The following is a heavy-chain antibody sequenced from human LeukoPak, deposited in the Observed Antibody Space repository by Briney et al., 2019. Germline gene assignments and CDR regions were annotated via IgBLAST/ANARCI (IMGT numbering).Heavy chain of an antibody. CDR1: GYSISSGYY. Sequence: SETLSLTCTVSGYSISSGYYWGWIRQPPGKGLEWIGSIYYSGSTYYNPSLKSRVTISVDTSKNQFSLKLSSVTAADTAVYYCARDSPSGSYLFDYWGQGTLVTVSS. CDR2: IYYSGST. J-gene: IGHJ4*02. CDR3: ARDSPSGSYLFDY. V-gene: IGHV4-38-2*02. D-gene: IGHD1-26*01.